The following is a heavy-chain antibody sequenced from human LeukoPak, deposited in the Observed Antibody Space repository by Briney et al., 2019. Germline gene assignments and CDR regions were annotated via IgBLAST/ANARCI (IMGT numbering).Heavy chain of an antibody. Sequence: PGGSLRLSCAASGFTLSSYWISWVSQARGKGLEWVANIKQDGSEKYYVDSVKGRFTISRDNAKNSLYLQMNSLRAEDTAVYYCARDDCSSISCYHNWFDPWGQGTLVTVSS. J-gene: IGHJ5*02. D-gene: IGHD2-2*01. CDR3: ARDDCSSISCYHNWFDP. V-gene: IGHV3-7*01. CDR1: GFTLSSYW. CDR2: IKQDGSEK.